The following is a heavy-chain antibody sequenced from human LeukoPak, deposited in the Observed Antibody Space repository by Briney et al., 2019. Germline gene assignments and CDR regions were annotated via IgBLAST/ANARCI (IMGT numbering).Heavy chain of an antibody. Sequence: GGSLRLSCAASGFTFSSSSISWVRQAPGKGLEWVSAITDAVGSTHYADSVKGRFTISIDNSKNTVYLQMNSLRPEDMAVYYCAKEIFSGLLYIDYWGQGTLVTVSS. V-gene: IGHV3-23*01. CDR3: AKEIFSGLLYIDY. D-gene: IGHD5-12*01. CDR2: ITDAVGST. J-gene: IGHJ4*02. CDR1: GFTFSSSS.